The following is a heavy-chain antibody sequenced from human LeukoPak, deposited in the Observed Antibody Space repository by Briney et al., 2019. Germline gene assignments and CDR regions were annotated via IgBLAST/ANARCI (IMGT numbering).Heavy chain of an antibody. CDR3: AAEKGPVLDYYGSGSYYRALDY. Sequence: PGRSLRLSCAASGFTFSSYAMHWVRQAPGKGLEWVAVISYDGSNKYYADSVKGRFTISRDNSKNTLYLQMNSLRAEDTAVYYCAAEKGPVLDYYGSGSYYRALDYWGREPWSPSPQ. D-gene: IGHD3-10*01. CDR1: GFTFSSYA. V-gene: IGHV3-30-3*01. J-gene: IGHJ4*02. CDR2: ISYDGSNK.